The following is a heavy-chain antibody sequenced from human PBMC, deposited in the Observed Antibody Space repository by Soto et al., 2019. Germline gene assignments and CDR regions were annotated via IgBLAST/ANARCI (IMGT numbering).Heavy chain of an antibody. CDR2: IWYDGSNK. CDR3: ARDKDYGSGSYFIIGGAFDI. D-gene: IGHD3-10*01. V-gene: IGHV3-33*01. CDR1: GFTFSSYG. J-gene: IGHJ3*02. Sequence: QVQLVESGGGVVQPGRSLRLSCAASGFTFSSYGMHWVRQAPGKGLEWVAVIWYDGSNKYYADSVKGRFTISRDNSMYTLYLQMNSLRAEDTAVYYCARDKDYGSGSYFIIGGAFDIWGQGTMVTVSS.